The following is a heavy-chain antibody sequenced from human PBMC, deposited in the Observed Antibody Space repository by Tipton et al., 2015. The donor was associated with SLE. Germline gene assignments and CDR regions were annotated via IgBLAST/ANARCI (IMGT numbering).Heavy chain of an antibody. CDR2: IWYDGSTQ. D-gene: IGHD3/OR15-3a*01. CDR3: ARDGDWGSDFYYYYGVDV. CDR1: GFIFSNFG. Sequence: RSLRLSCVASGFIFSNFGMSWVRQAPGKGLEWVAVIWYDGSTQYYADSVKGRFTISRDNSKNTLYLQMNNLRPEDTAVYYCARDGDWGSDFYYYYGVDVWGQGTTVTVSS. V-gene: IGHV3-33*01. J-gene: IGHJ6*02.